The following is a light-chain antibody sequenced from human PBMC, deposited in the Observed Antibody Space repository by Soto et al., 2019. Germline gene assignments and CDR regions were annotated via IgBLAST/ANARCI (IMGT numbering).Light chain of an antibody. J-gene: IGKJ1*01. Sequence: EIVLTQSPATLSLSPGERATLSCRASQSVSSYLAWYQQKPGQAPRLLIFDVSNRAAGFPARFSGSGSGTEFTLTISSLQSEDFALYYCQQHNDNWPTFGQGTKVDI. CDR3: QQHNDNWPT. V-gene: IGKV3-15*01. CDR2: DVS. CDR1: QSVSSY.